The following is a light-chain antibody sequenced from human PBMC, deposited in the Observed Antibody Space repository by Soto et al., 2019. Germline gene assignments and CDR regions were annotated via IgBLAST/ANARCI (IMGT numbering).Light chain of an antibody. J-gene: IGKJ1*01. CDR1: QSVRSSY. CDR3: QQYGSSRWP. V-gene: IGKV3-20*01. CDR2: GAS. Sequence: EIVLTQSPGTLSLSPGERDTLFCRASQSVRSSYLAWYQQKLGQAPRLLIYGASSRATGIPDRFSGSGSGTDFTLTISRLEPEDFAVYYCQQYGSSRWPFGQGTKVDIK.